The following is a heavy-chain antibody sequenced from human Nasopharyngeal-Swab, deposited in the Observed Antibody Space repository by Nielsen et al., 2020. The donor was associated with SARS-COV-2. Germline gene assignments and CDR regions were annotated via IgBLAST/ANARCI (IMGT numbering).Heavy chain of an antibody. CDR3: AKDRDSGDDSGEYYHYYGMDV. CDR1: GFTFSNFA. CDR2: ISGDNDST. V-gene: IGHV3-23*01. Sequence: GESLKISCAASGFTFSNFAMSWVRQAPGKGLEWVSVISGDNDSTYYTDSVKGRFTISRDNSKNTLNLQMNNLRAEDTAIYYCAKDRDSGDDSGEYYHYYGMDVWGQGAPVTVSS. D-gene: IGHD5-12*01. J-gene: IGHJ6*02.